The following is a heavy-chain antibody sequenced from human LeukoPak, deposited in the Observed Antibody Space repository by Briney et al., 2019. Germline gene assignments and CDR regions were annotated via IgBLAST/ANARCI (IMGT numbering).Heavy chain of an antibody. Sequence: KPSETLSLTCTVSGGSISSSSYYWGWIRQPPGKGLEWIGSIYYSGSTYYNPSLKSRVTISVDTSKNQCSLKLSSVTAADTAVYYCARVKQTGSYGYKVLDYWGQGTLVTVSS. V-gene: IGHV4-39*07. CDR2: IYYSGST. CDR3: ARVKQTGSYGYKVLDY. CDR1: GGSISSSSYY. D-gene: IGHD5-18*01. J-gene: IGHJ4*02.